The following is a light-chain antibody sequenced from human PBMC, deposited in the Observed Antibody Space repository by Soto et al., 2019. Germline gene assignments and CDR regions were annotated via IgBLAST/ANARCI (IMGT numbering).Light chain of an antibody. V-gene: IGKV3-11*01. J-gene: IGKJ1*01. CDR2: DAS. CDR1: QSVSSY. CDR3: QQFGSSPRT. Sequence: EVVLTQSPATLSLSPGDRATLSCRASQSVSSYFAWYQQKPGQAPRLLIYDASNRATGIPARFSGSGSGTDFTLTISSLEAEDFAVYYCQQFGSSPRTFGQGTKVEI.